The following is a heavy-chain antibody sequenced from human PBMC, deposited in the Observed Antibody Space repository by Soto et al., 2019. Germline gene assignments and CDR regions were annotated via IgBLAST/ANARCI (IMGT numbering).Heavy chain of an antibody. J-gene: IGHJ6*02. V-gene: IGHV3-33*01. CDR3: AGSGYSYTYYGMDV. Sequence: RHPYTASEFNFINHGMHWVSHDKGKGLEWVAVIWYDGSNKYYADSVKGRFTISRDNSKNTLYLQMNSLRAEDTAVYYCAGSGYSYTYYGMDVSGQGTTVTVSS. CDR1: EFNFINHG. D-gene: IGHD5-18*01. CDR2: IWYDGSNK.